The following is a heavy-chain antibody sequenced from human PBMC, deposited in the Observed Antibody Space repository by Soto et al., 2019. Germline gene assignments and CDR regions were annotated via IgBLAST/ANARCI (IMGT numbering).Heavy chain of an antibody. V-gene: IGHV2-26*01. D-gene: IGHD6-19*01. CDR2: IDSSGDK. J-gene: IGHJ5*02. Sequence: QVTLKESGPVLVTPPEPLTLSCTVSWLSITDSEMGVSCIRQPPGQLLEWLAHIDSSGDKSYRTFLKRRLAISKDTSKSQIVLTMTNMDPADTATYYCARRHLAVAVSPWFDPWGHGNPVNVSS. CDR1: WLSITDSEMG. CDR3: ARRHLAVAVSPWFDP.